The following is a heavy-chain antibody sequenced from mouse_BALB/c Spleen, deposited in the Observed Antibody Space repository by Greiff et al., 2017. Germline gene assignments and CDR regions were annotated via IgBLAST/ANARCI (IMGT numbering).Heavy chain of an antibody. CDR3: AREGVRRGGGKDWYFDV. D-gene: IGHD2-14*01. J-gene: IGHJ1*01. CDR1: GYSFTGYK. V-gene: IGHV1-39*01. Sequence: EVKLQESGPELEKPGASVKISCKASGYSFTGYKMNWVKQSNGKSLEWIGNIDPYYGGTSYNQKFKGKATLTVDKSSSTAYMQLKSLTSEDSAVYYCAREGVRRGGGKDWYFDVWGAGTTVTVSS. CDR2: IDPYYGGT.